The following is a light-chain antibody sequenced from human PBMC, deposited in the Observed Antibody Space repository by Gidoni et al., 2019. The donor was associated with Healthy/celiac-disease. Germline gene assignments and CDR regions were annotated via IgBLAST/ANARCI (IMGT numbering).Light chain of an antibody. CDR2: GAS. Sequence: ESVLTQSPGTLSLSPGERATRSCRASQSVSSSYLAWYQQKPGQAPRLLIYGASSRATGIPDRFSGSGSGTDFTLTISRLEPEDFAVYYCQQYGSSPRTFGHGTKVEIK. CDR1: QSVSSSY. CDR3: QQYGSSPRT. V-gene: IGKV3-20*01. J-gene: IGKJ1*01.